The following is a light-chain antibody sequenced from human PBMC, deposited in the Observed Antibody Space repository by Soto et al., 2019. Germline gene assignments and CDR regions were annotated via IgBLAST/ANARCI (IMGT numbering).Light chain of an antibody. CDR2: EVS. Sequence: QSVLTQPASVSGSPGQSITISCTGTSSDVGGYNYVSWYQQHPGKVPKLMIYEVSNRPSGVSNRFSGSKSGNTASLTISGLQAEDEADYYCSSYTSSSIDYVFGTGTKVTVL. CDR1: SSDVGGYNY. CDR3: SSYTSSSIDYV. J-gene: IGLJ1*01. V-gene: IGLV2-14*01.